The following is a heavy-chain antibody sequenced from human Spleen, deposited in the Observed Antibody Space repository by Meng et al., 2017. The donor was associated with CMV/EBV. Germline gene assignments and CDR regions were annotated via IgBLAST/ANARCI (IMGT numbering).Heavy chain of an antibody. Sequence: GESLKISCAASGFTFDDYGMNWVRQVPGKGLEWVARIYWNGGRTSYADSVKGRFTISRDNAKNSLYLQMNSLRAEDTALYYCARGHDFWSGQSPMDVWGQGTTVTVSS. CDR2: IYWNGGRT. CDR1: GFTFDDYG. CDR3: ARGHDFWSGQSPMDV. V-gene: IGHV3-20*04. J-gene: IGHJ6*02. D-gene: IGHD3-3*01.